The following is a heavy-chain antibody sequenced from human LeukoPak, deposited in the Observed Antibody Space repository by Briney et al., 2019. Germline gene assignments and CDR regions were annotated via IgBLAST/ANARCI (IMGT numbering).Heavy chain of an antibody. D-gene: IGHD3-22*01. CDR1: GFTFSSYG. CDR3: AKLSWDYYDSSGYYFFDY. J-gene: IGHJ4*02. Sequence: GGSLRLSCAASGFTFSSYGMHWVRQAPGKGLEWVAVISYDGSKKYYADSVKGRFTISRDNSKNTLYLQMNSLRAEDTAVYYCAKLSWDYYDSSGYYFFDYWGQGTLVTVSS. CDR2: ISYDGSKK. V-gene: IGHV3-30*18.